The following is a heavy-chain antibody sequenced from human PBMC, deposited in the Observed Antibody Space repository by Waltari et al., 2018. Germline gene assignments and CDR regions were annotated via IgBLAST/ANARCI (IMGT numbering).Heavy chain of an antibody. D-gene: IGHD3-22*01. CDR3: RARDSRLYYFDY. J-gene: IGHJ4*02. Sequence: QLQLQESGPGLVKPSETLSLTCTVSGGSISSSSYYWGWIRQPPGKGLEWIGSIYYSGRTYYNPSLKSRVTISVDPSKNQFALKLSSVTAADPAVYYCRARDSRLYYFDYWGQGTLVTVSS. CDR2: IYYSGRT. V-gene: IGHV4-39*07. CDR1: GGSISSSSYY.